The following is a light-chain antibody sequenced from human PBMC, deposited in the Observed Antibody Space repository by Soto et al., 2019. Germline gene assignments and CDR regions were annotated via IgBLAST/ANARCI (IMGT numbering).Light chain of an antibody. CDR2: DVI. J-gene: IGLJ2*01. V-gene: IGLV2-14*01. CDR1: SSDVGGYNY. Sequence: QSVLTQPASVSGSPGQSITISCTGTSSDVGGYNYVSWYQQHPGKAPKLMIYDVINRPSGVSNRFSGSKSGNTASLTISGLQAEDEADYYCSSYTSSSTVVFGVGTKLTVL. CDR3: SSYTSSSTVV.